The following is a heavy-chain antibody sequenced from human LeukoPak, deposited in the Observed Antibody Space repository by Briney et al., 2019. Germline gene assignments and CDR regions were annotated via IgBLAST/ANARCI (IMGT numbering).Heavy chain of an antibody. CDR3: ATGSQIREPDY. CDR1: GFSISDYY. Sequence: GGSLRLSCAASGFSISDYYMGWIRQGPGKGLEWLSYISRGGGDISYADSVKGRFTISRDNAKQSLSLQMNSLRAEDTAVYYCATGSQIREPDYWGQGTLVTVSS. D-gene: IGHD3-10*01. J-gene: IGHJ4*02. V-gene: IGHV3-11*01. CDR2: ISRGGGDI.